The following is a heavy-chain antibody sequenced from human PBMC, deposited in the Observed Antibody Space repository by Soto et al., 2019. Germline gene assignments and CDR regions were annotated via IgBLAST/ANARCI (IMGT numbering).Heavy chain of an antibody. Sequence: GGSLRLSCAASGFTFDDYAMHWVRQAPGKGLEWVSLISWDGGSTYYADSVKGRFTISRDNSKNSLYLQMNSLRAEAAALYYCAKDGLGSSWYDFDYWGQGTLVTVSS. J-gene: IGHJ4*02. CDR1: GFTFDDYA. V-gene: IGHV3-43D*03. CDR3: AKDGLGSSWYDFDY. D-gene: IGHD6-13*01. CDR2: ISWDGGST.